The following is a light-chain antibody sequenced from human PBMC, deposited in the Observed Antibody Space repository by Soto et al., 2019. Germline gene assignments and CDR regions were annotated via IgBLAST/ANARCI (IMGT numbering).Light chain of an antibody. CDR2: EVV. V-gene: IGLV2-23*02. CDR3: CSSAGAITPHV. J-gene: IGLJ1*01. Sequence: QSALTQPASVSGSPGQSITISCSGTSSDVINYNLVSWYQQHPGKAPKLLLYEVVKRPSGISNRLSGSTSANTASLTISGLQAEDEGDYYCCSSAGAITPHVFGTGTKVTVL. CDR1: SSDVINYNL.